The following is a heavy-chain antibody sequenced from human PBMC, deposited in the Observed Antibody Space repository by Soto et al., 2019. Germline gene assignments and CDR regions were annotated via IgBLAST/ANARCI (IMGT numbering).Heavy chain of an antibody. CDR2: FDPEDGET. Sequence: GASVKVSCKVSGYTLTELSMHWVRQAPGKGLEWMGGFDPEDGETIYAQKFQGRVTMTEDTSTDTAYMELSSLRSEDTAVYYCATGVEITMIVVAAAPFDIWGQGTMVTVSS. CDR1: GYTLTELS. D-gene: IGHD3-22*01. V-gene: IGHV1-24*01. J-gene: IGHJ3*02. CDR3: ATGVEITMIVVAAAPFDI.